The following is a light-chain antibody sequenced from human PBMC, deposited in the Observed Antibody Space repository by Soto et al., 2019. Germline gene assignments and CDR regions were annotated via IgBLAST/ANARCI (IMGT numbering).Light chain of an antibody. J-gene: IGLJ3*02. CDR1: SSDVGAYNY. CDR2: EVS. V-gene: IGLV2-8*01. CDR3: SSYAGSNIWV. Sequence: QSALTQPPSASGSPGQSVTISCTGTSSDVGAYNYVSWYQQYPGKAPKLMIYEVSKRPSGVPDRFSGSKSGKTASLTVSGLQAEDEADCYCSSYAGSNIWVFGGGTKLTVL.